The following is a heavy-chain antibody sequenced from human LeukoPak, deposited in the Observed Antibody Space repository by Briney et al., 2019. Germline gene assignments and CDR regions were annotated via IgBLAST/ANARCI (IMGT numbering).Heavy chain of an antibody. V-gene: IGHV4-39*01. CDR3: ARHGKVLYSGSYSYYYYCYMDV. CDR1: GGSISSSSYY. J-gene: IGHJ6*03. CDR2: IYYSGST. Sequence: SETLSLTCTVSGGSISSSSYYWGWIRQPPGKGLEWIGSIYYSGSTYYNPSLKSRVTISVDTSKNQFSLKLSSVTAADTAVYYCARHGKVLYSGSYSYYYYCYMDVWGKGTTVTVSS. D-gene: IGHD1-26*01.